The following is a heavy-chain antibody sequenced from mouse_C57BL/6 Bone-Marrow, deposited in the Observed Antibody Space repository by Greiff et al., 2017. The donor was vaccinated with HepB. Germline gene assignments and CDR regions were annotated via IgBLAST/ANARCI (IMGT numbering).Heavy chain of an antibody. D-gene: IGHD5-5*01. Sequence: QVQLQQSGAELVKPGASVKISCKASGYAFSSYWMNWVKQRPGKGLEWIGQIYPGDGDTNYNGKFKGKATLTADKSSSTAYMQLSSLTSEDSAVYFCARVDYPYYYAMDYWGQGTSVTVSS. V-gene: IGHV1-80*01. J-gene: IGHJ4*01. CDR2: IYPGDGDT. CDR1: GYAFSSYW. CDR3: ARVDYPYYYAMDY.